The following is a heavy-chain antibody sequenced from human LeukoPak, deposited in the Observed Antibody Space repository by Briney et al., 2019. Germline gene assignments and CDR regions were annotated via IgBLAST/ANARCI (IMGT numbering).Heavy chain of an antibody. CDR3: ARDRSRALFGVVTGPLPGAFDI. V-gene: IGHV4-30-2*01. CDR2: IYHSGST. CDR1: GGSISSGGYY. Sequence: SQTLSLTCTVSGGSISSGGYYWSWIRQPPGKGLEWIGYIYHSGSTYYNPSLKSRVTISVDRSKNQFSLKLSSVTAADTAVYYCARDRSRALFGVVTGPLPGAFDIWGQGTMVTVSS. D-gene: IGHD3-3*01. J-gene: IGHJ3*02.